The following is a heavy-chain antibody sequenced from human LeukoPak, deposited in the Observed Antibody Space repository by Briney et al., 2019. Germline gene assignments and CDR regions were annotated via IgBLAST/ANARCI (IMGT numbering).Heavy chain of an antibody. V-gene: IGHV4-30-2*01. D-gene: IGHD5-12*01. CDR3: ASGKRGGYSGYQPFDY. CDR2: IYHTGST. CDR1: GGSMSSGAYS. Sequence: SETLSLTCGVSGGSMSSGAYSWSWIRQPRGEGLEWIGHIYHTGSTFYIPALKSQVTISLFRPKNHFSLKVTSVTAADTAVYYCASGKRGGYSGYQPFDYWGQGTLVTVSS. J-gene: IGHJ4*02.